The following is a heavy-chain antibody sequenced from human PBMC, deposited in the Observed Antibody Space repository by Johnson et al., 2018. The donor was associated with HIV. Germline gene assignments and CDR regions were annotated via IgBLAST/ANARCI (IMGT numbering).Heavy chain of an antibody. V-gene: IGHV3-33*01. CDR3: ARVSSSVTTARYGAFDI. D-gene: IGHD4-17*01. CDR1: GFTFSTYG. J-gene: IGHJ3*02. CDR2: MWYDGSNK. Sequence: QVQLVESGGGVVQPGRSLRLSCAASGFTFSTYGMHWVRQAPGKGLEWVAVMWYDGSNKYYADSVKGRFTISRDNSKNTLYLQINSLRAEDTAVYYCARVSSSVTTARYGAFDIWGQGTMVTVSS.